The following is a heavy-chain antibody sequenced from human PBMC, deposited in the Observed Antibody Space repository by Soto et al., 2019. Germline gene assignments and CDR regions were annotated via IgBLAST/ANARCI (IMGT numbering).Heavy chain of an antibody. CDR1: GFTFSSYA. J-gene: IGHJ6*02. CDR2: IRSKAYGGTT. Sequence: GGSLRLSCAASGFTFSSYAMHWVRQAPGKGLEWVGFIRSKAYGGTTEYAASVKGRFTISRDDSKSIAYLQMNSLKTEDTAVYYCSSTSCYPRCNYYYGMDVCGQGTTVTVSS. V-gene: IGHV3-49*04. CDR3: SSTSCYPRCNYYYGMDV. D-gene: IGHD2-2*01.